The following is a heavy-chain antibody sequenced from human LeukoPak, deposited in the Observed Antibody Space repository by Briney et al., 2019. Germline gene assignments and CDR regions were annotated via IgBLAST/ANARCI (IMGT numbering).Heavy chain of an antibody. CDR1: GYTFTSYG. CDR2: ISAYNGNT. V-gene: IGHV1-18*01. D-gene: IGHD6-19*01. CDR3: ARDRRSWYSSGWFVDY. Sequence: ASVKVSCKASGYTFTSYGIGWVGQAPGQGLEWMGWISAYNGNTNYAQRLQGRVTMTTDTSTSTAYMELRSLRSDDTAVYYCARDRRSWYSSGWFVDYWGQGTLVTASS. J-gene: IGHJ4*02.